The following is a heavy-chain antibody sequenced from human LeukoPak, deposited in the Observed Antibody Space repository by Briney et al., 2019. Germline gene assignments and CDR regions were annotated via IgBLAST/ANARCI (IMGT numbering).Heavy chain of an antibody. CDR1: GGSFSGYY. CDR3: AREGRHIDY. J-gene: IGHJ4*02. CDR2: INHSGST. V-gene: IGHV4-34*01. Sequence: SETLSLTCAVYGGSFSGYYWSWIRQPPGKGLEWTGEINHSGSTNYNPSLKSRVTISVDTSKNQFSLKLSSVTAADTAVYYCAREGRHIDYWGRGTLVTVSS.